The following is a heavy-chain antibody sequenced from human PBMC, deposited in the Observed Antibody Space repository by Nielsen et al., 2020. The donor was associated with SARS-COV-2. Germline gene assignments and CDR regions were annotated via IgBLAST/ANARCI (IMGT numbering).Heavy chain of an antibody. Sequence: GGSLRLSCAASGFTFSSYSMNWVRQAPGKGLEWVSSISSSSSYIYYADSVKGRFTISRDNAKNSLYLQMNSLRAEDTAVYYCARDSYSSSWYMPEYFQHWGQGTLVTVSS. V-gene: IGHV3-21*01. J-gene: IGHJ1*01. CDR3: ARDSYSSSWYMPEYFQH. CDR1: GFTFSSYS. CDR2: ISSSSSYI. D-gene: IGHD6-13*01.